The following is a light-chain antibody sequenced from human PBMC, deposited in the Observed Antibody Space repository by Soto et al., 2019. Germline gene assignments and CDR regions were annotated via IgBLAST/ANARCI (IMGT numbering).Light chain of an antibody. CDR3: QHYGSSPWT. V-gene: IGKV3-20*01. CDR2: DAS. J-gene: IGKJ1*01. CDR1: QTVSGSY. Sequence: EIVLTQSEGTLSLSPGERATLSCRASQTVSGSYLAWFQQKPGQAPRLLIYDASTRAAGVPDRFSGSGSGTDFSLTINRLEPEDFAVYYCQHYGSSPWTFGQGTKVEIK.